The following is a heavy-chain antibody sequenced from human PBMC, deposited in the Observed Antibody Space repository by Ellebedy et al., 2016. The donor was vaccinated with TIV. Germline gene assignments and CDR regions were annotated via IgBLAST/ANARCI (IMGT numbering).Heavy chain of an antibody. J-gene: IGHJ4*02. V-gene: IGHV4-39*01. CDR3: ARLGFGELRMPYYFDY. CDR2: IYYSGST. Sequence: SETLSLXXTVSGGSISSSSYYWGWIRQPPGKGLEWIGSIYYSGSTYYNPSLKSRVTISVDTSKNQFSLKLSSVTAADTAVYYCARLGFGELRMPYYFDYWGQGTLVTVSS. D-gene: IGHD3-10*01. CDR1: GGSISSSSYY.